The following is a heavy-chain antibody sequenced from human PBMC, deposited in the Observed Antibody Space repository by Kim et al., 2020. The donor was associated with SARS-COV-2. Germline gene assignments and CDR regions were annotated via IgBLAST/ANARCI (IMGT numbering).Heavy chain of an antibody. CDR3: ARHGKMATLDY. CDR1: GGSISSSSYY. J-gene: IGHJ4*02. V-gene: IGHV4-39*01. Sequence: SETLSLTCTVSGGSISSSSYYWGWIRQPPGKGLEWIGSIYYSGSTYYNPSLKSRVTISVDTSKNQFSLKLSSVTAADTAVYYCARHGKMATLDYWGQGTLVTVSS. D-gene: IGHD2-15*01. CDR2: IYYSGST.